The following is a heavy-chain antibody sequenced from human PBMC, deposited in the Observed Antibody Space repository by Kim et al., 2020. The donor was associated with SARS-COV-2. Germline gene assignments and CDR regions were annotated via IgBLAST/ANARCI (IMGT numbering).Heavy chain of an antibody. J-gene: IGHJ4*02. CDR3: AREWQQPYDY. Sequence: GHPTYAQGLTGRFVFSLDTSVRTAYLQISSRKAEDTAVYYCAREWQQPYDYWGQGTLVTVSS. CDR2: GHP. D-gene: IGHD6-13*01. V-gene: IGHV7-4-1*02.